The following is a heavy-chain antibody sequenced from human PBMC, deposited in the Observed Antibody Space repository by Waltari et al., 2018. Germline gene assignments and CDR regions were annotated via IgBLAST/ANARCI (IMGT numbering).Heavy chain of an antibody. V-gene: IGHV3-23*01. CDR3: AKVEGGIVTRYYALDI. CDR1: GFTFGNSA. Sequence: EVQLLESGGGSVQPGGSLRLSCAASGFTFGNSALSWVRQAPGNGLEWISGSSGRRSSTYYADAVKGRFTISRDNSKNTLYLQMNSLRVEDTAVYFCAKVEGGIVTRYYALDIWGQGTMVTVSS. J-gene: IGHJ3*02. D-gene: IGHD3-16*02. CDR2: SSGRRSST.